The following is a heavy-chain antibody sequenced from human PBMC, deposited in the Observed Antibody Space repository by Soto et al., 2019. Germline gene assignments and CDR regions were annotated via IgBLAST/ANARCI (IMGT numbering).Heavy chain of an antibody. CDR2: ISTYNGKT. J-gene: IGHJ4*02. CDR3: ARGERCSSTSCPPPGYFDY. Sequence: GASVKVSCKASGYTFTSYGISWVRQAPGQGLEWMGWISTYNGKTNYAHNLQGRVTMTTDTSTTTAYMELRSLRSDDTAVYHCARGERCSSTSCPPPGYFDYWGQGTLVTVSS. CDR1: GYTFTSYG. D-gene: IGHD2-2*01. V-gene: IGHV1-18*01.